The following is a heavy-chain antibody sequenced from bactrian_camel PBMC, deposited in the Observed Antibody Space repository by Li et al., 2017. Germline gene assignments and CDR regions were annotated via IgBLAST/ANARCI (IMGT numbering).Heavy chain of an antibody. CDR1: GFTFSSYA. CDR2: INSGGDNT. V-gene: IGHV3S31*01. CDR3: AVNKLTYCSGSWSSPREYHY. D-gene: IGHD3*01. Sequence: VQLVESGGGSVQSGGSLRLSCAASGFTFSSYAMRWVRQAPGKGLEWVSYINSGGDNTDYLDSVKGRFTVSRDNAKKTLYLQMNSLKPEDTAMYYCAVNKLTYCSGSWSSPREYHYWGQGTQVTVS. J-gene: IGHJ4*01.